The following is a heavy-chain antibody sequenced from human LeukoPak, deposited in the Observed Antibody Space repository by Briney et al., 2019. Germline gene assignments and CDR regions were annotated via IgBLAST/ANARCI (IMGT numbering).Heavy chain of an antibody. V-gene: IGHV4-59*01. CDR3: ARVKRQQLVFWFDP. CDR2: IYHSGSST. CDR1: GGSISSYY. D-gene: IGHD6-13*01. J-gene: IGHJ5*02. Sequence: SETLSLTCTVSGGSISSYYWTWIRQPPGKGLEWIGYIYHSGSSTYYNPSVHSRVTISVDTSKNQMSLKLSSVTAADTAVYYCARVKRQQLVFWFDPWGQGTLVTVSS.